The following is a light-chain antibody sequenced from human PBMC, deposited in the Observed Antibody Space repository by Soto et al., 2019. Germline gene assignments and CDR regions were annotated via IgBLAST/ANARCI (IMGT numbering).Light chain of an antibody. V-gene: IGLV2-14*01. CDR2: EVS. CDR3: SSFTTSSTHNYV. J-gene: IGLJ1*01. CDR1: SSDVGGYNY. Sequence: QSVLTQPASVSGAAGQSITISCTGTSSDVGGYNYVSWYQQHPGKAPKLMIYEVSNRPSGVSNRFSGSKSGNTASLTISGLQAEDEADYYCSSFTTSSTHNYVFGTGTKVTVL.